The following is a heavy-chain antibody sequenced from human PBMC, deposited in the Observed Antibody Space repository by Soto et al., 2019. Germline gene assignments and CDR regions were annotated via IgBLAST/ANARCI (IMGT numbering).Heavy chain of an antibody. Sequence: PGGALRVSCSAAGFDFDDYAMHWVRQVPGKGLEWVSLTNSDGTDSYYMDSVKGRFTISRDNAKSTLYLQMDRLRPEDTALYFCAKSLYYYDCSPLDHWGQGTLVTVSS. CDR1: GFDFDDYA. V-gene: IGHV3-43D*04. CDR3: AKSLYYYDCSPLDH. CDR2: TNSDGTDS. J-gene: IGHJ4*02. D-gene: IGHD3-22*01.